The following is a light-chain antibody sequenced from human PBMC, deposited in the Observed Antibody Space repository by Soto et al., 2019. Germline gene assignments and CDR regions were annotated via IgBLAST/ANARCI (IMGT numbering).Light chain of an antibody. CDR3: ASYAGSNNFEV. CDR2: EVT. V-gene: IGLV2-8*01. CDR1: SSDVGKYNY. Sequence: QSVLTQPPSASGSPGQSGTISCTGTSSDVGKYNYVSWYQQHPGKAPKLLIYEVTKRPSGVPDRFSGSKSGNTASLTVSGLQAEDEADYYCASYAGSNNFEVFGTGTKVTVL. J-gene: IGLJ1*01.